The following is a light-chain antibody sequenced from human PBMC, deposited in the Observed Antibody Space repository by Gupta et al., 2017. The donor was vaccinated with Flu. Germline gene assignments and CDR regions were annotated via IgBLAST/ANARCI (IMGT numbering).Light chain of an antibody. Sequence: EIVLTQSPATLSLSPGERATLSCRASQSVSSYLAWYQQKPGQAPRLLIYDASNRATGIPDRFSGSGSVTDFTLTSSSLEAEDFAVYYGQQRSNWLTFGGGTKVEIK. V-gene: IGKV3-11*01. CDR3: QQRSNWLT. J-gene: IGKJ4*01. CDR1: QSVSSY. CDR2: DAS.